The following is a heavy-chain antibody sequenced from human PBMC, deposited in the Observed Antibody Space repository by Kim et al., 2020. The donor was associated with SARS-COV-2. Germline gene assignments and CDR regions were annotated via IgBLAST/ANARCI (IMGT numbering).Heavy chain of an antibody. CDR1: GFTFSDYY. D-gene: IGHD3-9*01. Sequence: GGSLRLSCAASGFTFSDYYMSWTRQAPGKGLEWVSYISSSGSTIYYADSVKGRFTISRDNAKNSLYLQINSLRAEDTAVYYCARPHYYDILTGYTHYYFDFWGQGTLVTVSS. J-gene: IGHJ4*02. CDR3: ARPHYYDILTGYTHYYFDF. CDR2: ISSSGSTI. V-gene: IGHV3-11*01.